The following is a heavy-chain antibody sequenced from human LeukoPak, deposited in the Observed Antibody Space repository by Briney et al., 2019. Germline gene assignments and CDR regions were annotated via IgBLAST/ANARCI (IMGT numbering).Heavy chain of an antibody. V-gene: IGHV4-59*01. CDR2: IYYSGST. D-gene: IGHD4-17*01. J-gene: IGHJ4*01. CDR1: GVSISSYY. CDR3: ARLQATVTIHAYFDY. Sequence: ASETLSLTCTVSGVSISSYYWSWIRQPPGKGLEWIGYIYYSGSTNYNPSLKSRVAISVDTSKNQFSLKLDSVTAADTAVYYCARLQATVTIHAYFDYWGQGTLVTVSS.